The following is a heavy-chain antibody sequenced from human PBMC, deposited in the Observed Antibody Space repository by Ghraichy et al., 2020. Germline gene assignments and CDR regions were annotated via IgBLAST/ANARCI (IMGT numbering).Heavy chain of an antibody. CDR2: ISIKSDHI. D-gene: IGHD2/OR15-2a*01. V-gene: IGHV3-11*03. CDR3: ATFSMHKNYFVF. Sequence: GGSLRLSCAASGFIFSDYYMAWIRQAPGKGPEWVSFISIKSDHISYTHSVEGRFTISRDNAQSSLYLQMNTLRAEDAVVYYCATFSMHKNYFVFWGLGTVVTVSS. CDR1: GFIFSDYY. J-gene: IGHJ4*02.